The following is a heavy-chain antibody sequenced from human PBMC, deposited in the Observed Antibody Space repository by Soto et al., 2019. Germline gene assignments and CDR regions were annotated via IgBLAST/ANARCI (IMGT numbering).Heavy chain of an antibody. D-gene: IGHD5-18*01. CDR1: GGTFSSYA. CDR3: ASRLSGYGYFDY. Sequence: SVKVSCKASGGTFSSYAISWVRQAPGHGLEWMGGSIPIFGTANYAQKFQGRVTITADESTSTAYMELSSLRSEDTAVYYCASRLSGYGYFDYWGQGTLVTVSS. V-gene: IGHV1-69*13. CDR2: SIPIFGTA. J-gene: IGHJ4*02.